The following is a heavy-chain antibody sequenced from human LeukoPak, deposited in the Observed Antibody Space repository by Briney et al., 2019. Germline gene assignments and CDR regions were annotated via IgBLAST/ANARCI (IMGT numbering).Heavy chain of an antibody. J-gene: IGHJ3*02. CDR1: RYTFTSYF. Sequence: ASVKVSCMLSRYTFTSYFMHWVRQAPGQGLVWMGITNPSGSSTSYAQKFQGRITMTRDTSTSTVYMELSRLRSEDTAVYYCAIMGDTFEIWGEGKKGTVSS. D-gene: IGHD2-8*01. V-gene: IGHV1-46*01. CDR2: TNPSGSST. CDR3: AIMGDTFEI.